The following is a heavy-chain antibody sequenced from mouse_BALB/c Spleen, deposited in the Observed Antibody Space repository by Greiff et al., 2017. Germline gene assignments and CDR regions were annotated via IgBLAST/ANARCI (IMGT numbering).Heavy chain of an antibody. Sequence: EVQLQQSGAELVKPGASVKLSCTASGFNIKDTYMHWVKQRPEQGLEWIGRIDPANGNTKYDPKFQGKATITADTSSNTAYLQLSSLTSEDTAVYYCARTMITKDAMDYWGQGTSVTVSS. V-gene: IGHV14-3*02. CDR2: IDPANGNT. J-gene: IGHJ4*01. D-gene: IGHD2-4*01. CDR3: ARTMITKDAMDY. CDR1: GFNIKDTY.